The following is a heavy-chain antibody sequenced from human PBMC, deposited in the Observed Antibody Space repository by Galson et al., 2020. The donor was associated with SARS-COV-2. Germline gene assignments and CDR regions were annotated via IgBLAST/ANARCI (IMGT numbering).Heavy chain of an antibody. D-gene: IGHD3-3*01. J-gene: IGHJ3*01. CDR2: ISSSSSFK. CDR3: ARVLFDFSRGYRDDDAFDL. V-gene: IGHV3-21*01. CDR1: GFAFGMHD. Sequence: GESLKISCAASGFAFGMHDMNWVRQAPGKGLEWVSFISSSSSFKFYSDSVKGRFTISRDDGEKSLYLQMNSLRAEDTAVYYCARVLFDFSRGYRDDDAFDLGGQGTMVTVSS.